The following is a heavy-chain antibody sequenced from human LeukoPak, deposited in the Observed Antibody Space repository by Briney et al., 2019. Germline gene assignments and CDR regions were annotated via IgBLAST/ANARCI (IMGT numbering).Heavy chain of an antibody. Sequence: SETLPLTCTVSGGSISTSNYYWGWIRQPPGKGLEWIGNNSPSLKSRVTISLDTSRNQFSLKLTSVTAADTAVYYCAKSNGYGLVDIWGQGTMVTVSS. CDR1: GGSISTSNYY. V-gene: IGHV4-39*07. D-gene: IGHD3-10*01. J-gene: IGHJ3*02. CDR3: AKSNGYGLVDI.